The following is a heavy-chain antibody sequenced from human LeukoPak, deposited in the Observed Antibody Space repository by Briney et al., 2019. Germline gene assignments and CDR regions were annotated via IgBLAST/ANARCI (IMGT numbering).Heavy chain of an antibody. D-gene: IGHD2/OR15-2a*01. J-gene: IGHJ6*03. CDR1: GFTFDDYA. Sequence: GGSLRLSCAGSGFTFDDYAMHWVRQTPGKGLEWVSGISWNSGNIAYADFVGGRFTIYRDNAKNSLSLQMNSLSDEDTAVYYCAKDAYGGATFFYYMDVWGKGTTVTVSS. CDR3: AKDAYGGATFFYYMDV. V-gene: IGHV3-9*01. CDR2: ISWNSGNI.